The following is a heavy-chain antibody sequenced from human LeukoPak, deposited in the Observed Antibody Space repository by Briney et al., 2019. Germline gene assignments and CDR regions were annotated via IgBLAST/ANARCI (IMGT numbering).Heavy chain of an antibody. J-gene: IGHJ4*02. D-gene: IGHD3-16*02. V-gene: IGHV4-61*01. CDR3: ARENTFGGVIVPVQSFDY. CDR2: IYYSGST. Sequence: SQTLSLTCTVSGGSISSGSYYWSWIRQPPGKGLEWIGNIYYSGSTNYNPSLKSRVIMSVDMSKNQFSLKLSSVTAADTAVYYCARENTFGGVIVPVQSFDYWGQGTLVTVSS. CDR1: GGSISSGSYY.